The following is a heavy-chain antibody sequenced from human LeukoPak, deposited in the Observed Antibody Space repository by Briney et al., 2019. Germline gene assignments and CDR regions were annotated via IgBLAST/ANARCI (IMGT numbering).Heavy chain of an antibody. CDR3: ARDSGYNAFDY. Sequence: GGSLRLSCADSGFLFSNSWMAWVRQAPGRGLEWLANINQDGSAKTCVNSVKGRFTISRDNAKNSLYLQMNSLRAEDTAMYYCARDSGYNAFDYWGQGTLVTVSS. CDR1: GFLFSNSW. CDR2: INQDGSAK. D-gene: IGHD5-12*01. J-gene: IGHJ4*02. V-gene: IGHV3-7*05.